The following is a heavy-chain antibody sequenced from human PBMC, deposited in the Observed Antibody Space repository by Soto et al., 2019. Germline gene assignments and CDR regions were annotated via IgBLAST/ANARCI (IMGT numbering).Heavy chain of an antibody. CDR1: GGTFSSYT. D-gene: IGHD3-3*01. CDR3: ANSITIFGVVINANYYMDV. J-gene: IGHJ6*03. V-gene: IGHV1-69*02. CDR2: IIPILGIA. Sequence: SVKVSCKASGGTFSSYTISWVRQAPGQGLEWMGRIIPILGIANYAQKFQGRVTITADKSTSTAYMELSSLRSEDTAVYYCANSITIFGVVINANYYMDVWGKGTTVTVSS.